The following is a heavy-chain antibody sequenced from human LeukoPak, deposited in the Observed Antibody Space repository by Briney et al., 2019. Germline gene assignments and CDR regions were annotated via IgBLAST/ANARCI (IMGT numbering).Heavy chain of an antibody. CDR3: ARGGGDIVVVVAAREGNWFDP. CDR1: GGSFSGYY. V-gene: IGHV4-34*01. Sequence: PSETLSLTCAVYGGSFSGYYWSWIRQPPGKGLEWIGEINHSGSTNYNPSLKSRVTISVDTSKNQFSLKLSSVTAADTAVYYCARGGGDIVVVVAAREGNWFDPWGQGTLVTVSS. J-gene: IGHJ5*02. D-gene: IGHD2-15*01. CDR2: INHSGST.